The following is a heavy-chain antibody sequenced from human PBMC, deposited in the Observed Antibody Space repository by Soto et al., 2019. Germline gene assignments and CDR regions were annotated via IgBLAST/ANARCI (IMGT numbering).Heavy chain of an antibody. CDR2: ISAYNGNT. Sequence: QVQLVQSGAEVKKPGASVKVSCKASGYTFTSYGISWVRQAPGQGLEWMGWISAYNGNTNYAQKLQGRVTMTTDTSTSTAYMELRSLSSDDPAVYYCARAQNRDYYGSGSYGVGWWFDPWGQGTLVTVSS. V-gene: IGHV1-18*01. D-gene: IGHD3-10*01. J-gene: IGHJ5*02. CDR3: ARAQNRDYYGSGSYGVGWWFDP. CDR1: GYTFTSYG.